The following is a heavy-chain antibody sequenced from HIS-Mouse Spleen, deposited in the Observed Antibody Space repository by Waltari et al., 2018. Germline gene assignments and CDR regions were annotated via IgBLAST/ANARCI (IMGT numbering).Heavy chain of an antibody. CDR3: ARDLGYYDSSGYYYYDAFDI. J-gene: IGHJ3*02. CDR2: TFYSGST. CDR1: GGSISSSY. D-gene: IGHD3-22*01. Sequence: QVQLQESGPGLVKPSATLSLTCTVSGGSISSSYWCWIRQPSRTGREWIGYTFYSGSTNYNPSLKSRVTISVDTSKNQFSLKLSSVTAADTAVYYCARDLGYYDSSGYYYYDAFDIWGQGTMVTVSS. V-gene: IGHV4-59*01.